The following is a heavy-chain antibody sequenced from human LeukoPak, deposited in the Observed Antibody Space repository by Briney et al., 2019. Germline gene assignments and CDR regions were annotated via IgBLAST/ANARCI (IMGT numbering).Heavy chain of an antibody. J-gene: IGHJ1*01. V-gene: IGHV1-69-2*01. CDR3: ATDHGYAEYFQH. Sequence: ASVKVSCKVSGYTFTDYYMHWVQQAPGKGLEWMGLVDPEDGETIYAEKFQGRVTITADTSTDTAYMELSSLRSEDTAVYYCATDHGYAEYFQHWGQGTLVTVSS. D-gene: IGHD5-12*01. CDR1: GYTFTDYY. CDR2: VDPEDGET.